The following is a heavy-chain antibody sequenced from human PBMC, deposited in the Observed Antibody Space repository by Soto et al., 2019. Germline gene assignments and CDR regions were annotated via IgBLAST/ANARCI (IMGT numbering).Heavy chain of an antibody. D-gene: IGHD3-3*01. V-gene: IGHV3-30*18. CDR2: ISHDGRNK. Sequence: QVQLVESGGGVVQPGRSLILSCAVSGFNFSRYAIHWVRQAPGKGLEWVAVISHDGRNKYYADSLKGRVTMSRDNSKNKGYLQMISLRAEDTAVYYCAKVLTIFGLGEFGPWGQGTLVTVST. CDR3: AKVLTIFGLGEFGP. CDR1: GFNFSRYA. J-gene: IGHJ5*02.